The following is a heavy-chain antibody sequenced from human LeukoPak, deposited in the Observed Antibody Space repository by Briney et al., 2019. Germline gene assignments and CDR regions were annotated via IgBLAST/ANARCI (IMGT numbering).Heavy chain of an antibody. V-gene: IGHV3-23*01. Sequence: GGSLRLSCAASGFTFTTHAMTWVRQAPGKGLEWVSIISRSGGDAYYADSVKGRFIISRDISKNTLFLQMNSLRAEDTAVYYCAKVRYCSGSSCSLFAACDMWGQGTMVTVSS. CDR1: GFTFTTHA. CDR3: AKVRYCSGSSCSLFAACDM. D-gene: IGHD2-15*01. CDR2: ISRSGGDA. J-gene: IGHJ3*02.